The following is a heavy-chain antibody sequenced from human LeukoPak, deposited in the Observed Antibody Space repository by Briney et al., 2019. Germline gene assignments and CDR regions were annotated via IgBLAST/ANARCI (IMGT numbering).Heavy chain of an antibody. J-gene: IGHJ4*02. CDR3: ARVKVGATGVDY. CDR1: GYTFTSYG. D-gene: IGHD1-26*01. CDR2: ISAYNGNT. Sequence: ASVKVSCKASGYTFTSYGISGVRQAPGQGLEWMGWISAYNGNTNYAQKLQGRVTMTTDTSTSTAYMELRSLRSDDAAVYYCARVKVGATGVDYWGQGTLVTVSS. V-gene: IGHV1-18*01.